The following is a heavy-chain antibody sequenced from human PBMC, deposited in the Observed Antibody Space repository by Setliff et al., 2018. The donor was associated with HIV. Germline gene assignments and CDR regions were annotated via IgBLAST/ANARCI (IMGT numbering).Heavy chain of an antibody. CDR2: ITDGGDT. D-gene: IGHD2-15*01. Sequence: PSETLSLTCAVYGGSLDNYYWTWIRQPPGRGLEWIGEITDGGDTAYNSSLQSRLTISLDTSKKQFALKLHSMTAADTAIYYCARGSSCSGSSCYLYYYYYYGVDVWG. CDR3: ARGSSCSGSSCYLYYYYYYGVDV. CDR1: GGSLDNYY. J-gene: IGHJ6*01. V-gene: IGHV4-34*01.